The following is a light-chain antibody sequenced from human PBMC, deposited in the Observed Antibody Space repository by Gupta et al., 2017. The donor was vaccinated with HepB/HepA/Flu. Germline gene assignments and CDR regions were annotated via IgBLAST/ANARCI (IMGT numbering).Light chain of an antibody. CDR1: QSISSS. V-gene: IGKV1-39*01. Sequence: DIQMTQSPSSLSASVGERFTMTCRASQSISSSLNLYQQRPGKAPRLLIYDATKLQSGVPARFSSSGSGTDFSLSIVSLQPEDFVNYYCQQNYRTPKTFGQGTRVEIK. J-gene: IGKJ1*01. CDR2: DAT. CDR3: QQNYRTPKT.